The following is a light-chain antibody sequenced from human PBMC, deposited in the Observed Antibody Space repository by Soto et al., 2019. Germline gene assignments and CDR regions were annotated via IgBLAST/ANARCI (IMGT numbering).Light chain of an antibody. Sequence: QSALTQPASVSGSPGQSITISCTGTSSDVGFYNYVSWYQQQHPGKAPKLMIYEVDNRPSGVSIRFSGSKSGNTASLTISGLLAEDEADYYCSSYTSSSTRVFGTGTKLTVL. CDR3: SSYTSSSTRV. J-gene: IGLJ1*01. CDR1: SSDVGFYNY. CDR2: EVD. V-gene: IGLV2-14*01.